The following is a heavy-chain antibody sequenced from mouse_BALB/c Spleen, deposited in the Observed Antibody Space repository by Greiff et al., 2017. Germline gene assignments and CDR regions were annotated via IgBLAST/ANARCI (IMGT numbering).Heavy chain of an antibody. Sequence: QVQLQQSGAELVRPGSSVKISCKASGYAFSSYWMNWVKQRPGQGLEWIGQIYPGDGDTNYNGKFKGKATLTADKSSSTAYMQLSSLTSEDSAVYFCARVGYMGAHDWFAYWGQGTLVTVSA. CDR3: ARVGYMGAHDWFAY. CDR2: IYPGDGDT. V-gene: IGHV1-80*01. CDR1: GYAFSSYW. J-gene: IGHJ3*01. D-gene: IGHD1-1*02.